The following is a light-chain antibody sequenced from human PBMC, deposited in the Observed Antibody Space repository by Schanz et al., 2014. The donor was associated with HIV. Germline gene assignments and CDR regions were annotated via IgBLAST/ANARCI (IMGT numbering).Light chain of an antibody. CDR1: SSDLGGYNC. CDR3: GSCSPTNTCT. J-gene: IGLJ3*02. V-gene: IGLV2-14*03. CDR2: DVS. Sequence: QSALTQAASVSGSPGQSITISCTGTSSDLGGYNCVFWYQHHPGKAPKLTISDVSNRPSGVSDHFSGSKSGNMAYLTISALQAEDEADYYCGSCSPTNTCTFGGGTKLTVL.